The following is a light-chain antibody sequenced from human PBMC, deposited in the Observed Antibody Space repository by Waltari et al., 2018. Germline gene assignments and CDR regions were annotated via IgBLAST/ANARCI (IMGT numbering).Light chain of an antibody. V-gene: IGLV2-8*01. CDR1: SRDVGSYIH. CDR2: EVN. Sequence: QSALTQPPSASGSPGQSVTISCSGSSRDVGSYIHVSWYQQHPGKPPRLIIYEVNKRPSGVPDRFSGSKSGNTASLTVSGLQSEDEAVYFCSSYTGIRSVIFGGGTHLSVL. CDR3: SSYTGIRSVI. J-gene: IGLJ2*01.